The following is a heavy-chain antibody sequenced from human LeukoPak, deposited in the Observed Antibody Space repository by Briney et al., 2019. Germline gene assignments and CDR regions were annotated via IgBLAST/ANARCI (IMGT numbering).Heavy chain of an antibody. CDR1: GVSISSGSYY. D-gene: IGHD3-9*01. CDR2: IYTSGST. J-gene: IGHJ5*02. Sequence: SETLSLTCTVSGVSISSGSYYWSWIRQPAGKGLEWIGRIYTSGSTNYNPSLKSRVTISVDTSKNQFSLKLSSVTAADTAVYYCARGSYDILTGTLNWFDPWGQGTLVTVSS. CDR3: ARGSYDILTGTLNWFDP. V-gene: IGHV4-61*02.